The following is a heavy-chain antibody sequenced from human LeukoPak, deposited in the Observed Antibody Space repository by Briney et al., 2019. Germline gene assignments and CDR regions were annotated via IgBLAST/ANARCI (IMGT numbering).Heavy chain of an antibody. J-gene: IGHJ4*02. CDR2: INPNSGGT. Sequence: ASVKVSCKASGYTFTGYYMHWVRQAPGQGLEWMGWINPNSGGTNYAQKFQGRVTMTRDTSISTAYMELSRLRSDNTAVYYCTIMITFGGVIVSDYWGQGTLVTVSS. CDR3: TIMITFGGVIVSDY. V-gene: IGHV1-2*02. D-gene: IGHD3-16*02. CDR1: GYTFTGYY.